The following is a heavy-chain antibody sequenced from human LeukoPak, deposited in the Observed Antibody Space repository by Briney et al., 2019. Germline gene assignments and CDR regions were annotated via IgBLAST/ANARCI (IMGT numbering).Heavy chain of an antibody. D-gene: IGHD6-13*01. CDR1: GVIFRTHS. CDR2: VSTESDYI. CDR3: VLASYSSTWYLDS. J-gene: IGHJ4*02. V-gene: IGHV3-21*01. Sequence: GGSLRLSCGVSGVIFRTHSMNWARQAPGKGPEWVATVSTESDYIYYGDSVRGRFTVSRDDARNSLYLQMNSLRVEDTALYYCVLASYSSTWYLDSWGQGTLVTVSS.